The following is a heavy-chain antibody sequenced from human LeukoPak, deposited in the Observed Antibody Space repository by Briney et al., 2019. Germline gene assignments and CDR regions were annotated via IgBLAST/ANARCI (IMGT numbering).Heavy chain of an antibody. CDR1: GGSISSYY. Sequence: SETLSLTCTVSGGSISSYYWSWIRQPPGKGLEWIGYIYYSGSTNYNPSLKSRVTISVDTSKNQFSLKLSSVTAADTAVYYCARAATYGGIDYWGQGTLVTVSS. V-gene: IGHV4-59*01. CDR2: IYYSGST. CDR3: ARAATYGGIDY. J-gene: IGHJ4*02. D-gene: IGHD4-23*01.